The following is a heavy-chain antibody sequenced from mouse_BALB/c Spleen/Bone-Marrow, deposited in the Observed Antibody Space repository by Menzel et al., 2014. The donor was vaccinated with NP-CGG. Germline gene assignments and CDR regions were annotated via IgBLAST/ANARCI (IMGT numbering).Heavy chain of an antibody. J-gene: IGHJ3*01. V-gene: IGHV5-6-5*01. CDR2: ISTGGST. D-gene: IGHD1-1*01. CDR1: GFTFSNYA. CDR3: ARNYYGSFAY. Sequence: EVNVVESGGDLVKPGGSLKLSCAAPGFTFSNYALSWVRQTPEKRLEWVAPISTGGSTYYLDSVKGRFTISRDSARNILYLQMSSLRSEDTAMYYCARNYYGSFAYWGQGTLVTVSA.